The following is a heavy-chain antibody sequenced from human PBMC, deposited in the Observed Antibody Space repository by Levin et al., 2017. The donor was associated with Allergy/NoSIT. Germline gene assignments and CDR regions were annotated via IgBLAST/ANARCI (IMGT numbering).Heavy chain of an antibody. CDR3: ARGGIVATISYFDY. V-gene: IGHV3-21*01. CDR2: ISSNSSYI. D-gene: IGHD5-12*01. Sequence: PGGSLRLSCVASGFTFNNYSMKWVRQAPGKGLEWVSSISSNSSYIYYADSMKGRFTISRDNAKNSLYLQMNSLRAEDTAVYYCARGGIVATISYFDYWGQGTLVTVSS. CDR1: GFTFNNYS. J-gene: IGHJ4*02.